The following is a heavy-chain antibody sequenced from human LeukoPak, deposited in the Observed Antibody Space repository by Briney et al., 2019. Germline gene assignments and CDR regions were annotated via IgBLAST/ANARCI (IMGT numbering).Heavy chain of an antibody. CDR3: ATIRIAVAGTDDY. D-gene: IGHD6-19*01. CDR1: GYTFTSYD. V-gene: IGHV1-2*02. Sequence: ASVKVSCKASGYTFTSYDINWVRQAPGQGLEWMGWINPNSGGTNYAQKFQGRVTMTRDTSISTAYMELSRLRSDDTAVYYCATIRIAVAGTDDYWGQGTLVTVSS. CDR2: INPNSGGT. J-gene: IGHJ4*02.